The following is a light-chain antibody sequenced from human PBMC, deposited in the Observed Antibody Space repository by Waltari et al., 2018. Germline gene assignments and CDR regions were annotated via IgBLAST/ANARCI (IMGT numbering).Light chain of an antibody. CDR3: ASYTSSYTWV. CDR1: NSDVGGYNY. V-gene: IGLV2-14*03. J-gene: IGLJ3*02. CDR2: GVS. Sequence: QSALTQPASVSGSPGQSITISCTGTNSDVGGYNYVSWFQQHPGTAPRLMIFGVSDRPSGVSNRFSGSKSGKTASLTISGLQAEDEAHYYCASYTSSYTWVVGGGTKLTVL.